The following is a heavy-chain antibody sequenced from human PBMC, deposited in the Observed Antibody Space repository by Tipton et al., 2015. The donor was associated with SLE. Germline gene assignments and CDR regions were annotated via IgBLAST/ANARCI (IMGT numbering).Heavy chain of an antibody. CDR3: ARHVLGTHGALDY. D-gene: IGHD3-10*02. J-gene: IGHJ4*02. CDR2: IFVSGVT. Sequence: LRLSCTVSGGSVSSGYSYWSWIRQPAGKGLEWIGRIFVSGVTNYNPSLKSRVNIVVDTSKNQVSLKLSSVTAADTAVYYCARHVLGTHGALDYWGQGTLVTVSS. V-gene: IGHV4-61*02. CDR1: GGSVSSGYSY.